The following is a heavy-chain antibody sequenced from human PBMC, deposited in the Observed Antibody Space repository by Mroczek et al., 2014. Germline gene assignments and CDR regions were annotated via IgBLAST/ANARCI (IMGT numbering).Heavy chain of an antibody. V-gene: IGHV4-31*03. CDR1: GGSISSGGYY. J-gene: IGHJ4*02. CDR2: IYYSGST. D-gene: IGHD2-15*01. CDR3: ARDSGPSVVAATGGYFDY. Sequence: KESGPGLVKPSQTLSLTCTVSGGSISSGGYYWSWIRQHPGKGLEWIGYIYYSGSTYYNPSLKSRVTISVDTSKNQFSLKLSSVTAADTAVYYCARDSGPSVVAATGGYFDYWGQGTLVTVSS.